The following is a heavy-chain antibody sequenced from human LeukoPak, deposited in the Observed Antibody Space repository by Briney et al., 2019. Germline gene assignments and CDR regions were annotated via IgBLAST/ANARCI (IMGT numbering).Heavy chain of an antibody. J-gene: IGHJ6*03. V-gene: IGHV3-21*01. CDR2: ISSSSSYI. D-gene: IGHD1-26*01. CDR1: GFTFSSYS. Sequence: EGSLRLSCAASGFTFSSYSMNWVRQAPGKGLEWVSSISSSSSYIYYADSVKGRFTISRDNAKNSLYLQMNSLRAEDTAVYYCARGEDYYYMDVWGKGTTVTVSS. CDR3: ARGEDYYYMDV.